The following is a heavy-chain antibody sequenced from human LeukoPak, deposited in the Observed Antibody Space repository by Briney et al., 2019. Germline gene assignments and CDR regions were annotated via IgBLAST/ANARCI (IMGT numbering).Heavy chain of an antibody. CDR3: AKEPREYCSSTSCPIWFDS. V-gene: IGHV3-23*01. CDR2: ISASGGTT. J-gene: IGHJ5*01. D-gene: IGHD2-2*01. Sequence: PGGSLRLSCAASGFTFNNYAMSWVRQAPGKGLEWVSAISASGGTTYYADSVKGRFTISRDNSENTLFLQMNSLRAEDTAVYYCAKEPREYCSSTSCPIWFDSWGKGTLVPVSS. CDR1: GFTFNNYA.